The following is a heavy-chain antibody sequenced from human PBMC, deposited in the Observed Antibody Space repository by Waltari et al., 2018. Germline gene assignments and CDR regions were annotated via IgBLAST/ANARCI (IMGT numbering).Heavy chain of an antibody. Sequence: QVQLVQSGAEVKKPGASVKVSCKASGYTFTSYDINWVRQATGQGLEWMGWMNPNSGNTGYSQKFQGRVTITRNTSISTAYMELSSLRSEDTAVYYGAICGGDCLHFDPWGQGTLVTVSS. CDR2: MNPNSGNT. CDR3: AICGGDCLHFDP. D-gene: IGHD2-21*01. CDR1: GYTFTSYD. J-gene: IGHJ5*02. V-gene: IGHV1-8*03.